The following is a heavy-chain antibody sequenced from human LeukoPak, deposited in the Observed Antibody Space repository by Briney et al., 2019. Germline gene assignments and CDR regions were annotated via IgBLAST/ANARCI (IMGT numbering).Heavy chain of an antibody. CDR1: GYTFIGYY. J-gene: IGHJ5*02. CDR3: VRDRPHNWFDP. V-gene: IGHV1-2*02. CDR2: INPNSGGT. Sequence: ASVKVSCKASGYTFIGYYMHWVRQAPGQGLEWMGWINPNSGGTNYAQKFQGGVTMTRDTSITTAYMELSSLRSDDTALYYCVRDRPHNWFDPWGQGTLVTVSS.